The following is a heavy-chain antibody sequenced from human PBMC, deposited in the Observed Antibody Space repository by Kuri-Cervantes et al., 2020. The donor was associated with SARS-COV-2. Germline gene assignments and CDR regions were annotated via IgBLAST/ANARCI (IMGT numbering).Heavy chain of an antibody. CDR1: GGTFSSYA. D-gene: IGHD2-2*01. V-gene: IGHV1-69*05. Sequence: SVKVSCKASGGTFSSYAISWVRQAPGQGLEWMGRIIPIFGTANYAQKFQGRVTMTTDTSTSTAYMELRSLRSDDTAVYYCARVLGSSTSCYWDWGQGTLVTVSS. CDR2: IIPIFGTA. CDR3: ARVLGSSTSCYWD. J-gene: IGHJ4*02.